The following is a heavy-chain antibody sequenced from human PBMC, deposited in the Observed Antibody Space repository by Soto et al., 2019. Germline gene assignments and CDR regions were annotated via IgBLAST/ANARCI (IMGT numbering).Heavy chain of an antibody. V-gene: IGHV3-30-3*01. CDR1: GFTFSSYA. Sequence: GGSLRLSCAASGFTFSSYAMHWVRQAPGKGLEWVAVISYNGNSKYYADSVKGRFSISRDNSKNTRYLQMNRLIPEDTAVYYCARDRLIVQWFDYWGQGTLVTVSS. D-gene: IGHD3-22*01. CDR3: ARDRLIVQWFDY. J-gene: IGHJ4*02. CDR2: ISYNGNSK.